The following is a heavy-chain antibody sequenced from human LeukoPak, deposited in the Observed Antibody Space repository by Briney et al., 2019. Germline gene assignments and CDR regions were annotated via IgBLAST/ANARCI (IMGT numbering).Heavy chain of an antibody. CDR2: IKSKTDGGTT. Sequence: SGGSLRLSCAASGFTFSYDWMTWVRQAPGKGLEWVGRIKSKTDGGTTDYAAPVKGRFIISRDDSKNTLYLQMNSLKTEDTAVYYCSTVRYCSGGSCVGGMDVWGQGTTVTVSS. CDR3: STVRYCSGGSCVGGMDV. D-gene: IGHD2-15*01. V-gene: IGHV3-15*01. CDR1: GFTFSYDW. J-gene: IGHJ6*02.